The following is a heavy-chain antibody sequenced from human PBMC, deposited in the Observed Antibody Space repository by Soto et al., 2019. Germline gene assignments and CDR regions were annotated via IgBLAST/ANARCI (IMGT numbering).Heavy chain of an antibody. CDR3: ARESGGATATLDYYYFYMDV. V-gene: IGHV1-2*02. D-gene: IGHD5-12*01. CDR2: MNPNSGDT. J-gene: IGHJ6*03. Sequence: QVQLVQSGAEVKKRGASVMVSCKASGYRFSDYYLHWVRQAPGQGPEWMGWMNPNSGDTKYAQKFKGRVTMTRDTSVRTAFMELNWLKSDDTAVYYCARESGGATATLDYYYFYMDVWGIGTTVTVSS. CDR1: GYRFSDYY.